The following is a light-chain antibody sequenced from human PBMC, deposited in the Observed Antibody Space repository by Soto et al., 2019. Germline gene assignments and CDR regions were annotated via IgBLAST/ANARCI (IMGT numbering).Light chain of an antibody. CDR3: QQYGSSPKT. Sequence: DIVLTQSPGTLCLSPGERATLSCRASQSVSSSYLAWYQQKPGQAPRLLIYGASSRATGIPDRFSGSGSGTDFTLTISRLEPEDFAVYYCQQYGSSPKTFGQGTKVDIK. CDR2: GAS. J-gene: IGKJ1*01. V-gene: IGKV3-20*01. CDR1: QSVSSSY.